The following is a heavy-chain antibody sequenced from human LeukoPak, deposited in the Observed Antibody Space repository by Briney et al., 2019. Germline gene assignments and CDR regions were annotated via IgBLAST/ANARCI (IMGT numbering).Heavy chain of an antibody. CDR3: TTGDYDKGDDAFDI. D-gene: IGHD4-17*01. CDR2: IKSKTDGGTT. V-gene: IGHV3-15*01. Sequence: GGSLRLSCAASGFTFSNYAMSWVRQAPGKGLEWVGRIKSKTDGGTTDYAAPVKGRFTISRDDSKNTLYLQMNSLKTEDTAVYYCTTGDYDKGDDAFDIWGQGTMVTVSS. CDR1: GFTFSNYA. J-gene: IGHJ3*02.